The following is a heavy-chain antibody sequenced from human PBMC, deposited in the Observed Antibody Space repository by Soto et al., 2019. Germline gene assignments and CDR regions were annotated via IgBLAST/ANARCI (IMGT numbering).Heavy chain of an antibody. CDR1: GASISSGAYY. CDR3: VTLGY. J-gene: IGHJ4*02. V-gene: IGHV4-30-4*01. Sequence: SETLSLTCTVSGASISSGAYYWSCIRQPPGKGLEWIGYIFYSGSTDYNPSLKSRVTISVDTSKNQFSLNLSSVTAADTAVYYCVTLGYWGQGTLVTVSS. D-gene: IGHD2-21*02. CDR2: IFYSGST.